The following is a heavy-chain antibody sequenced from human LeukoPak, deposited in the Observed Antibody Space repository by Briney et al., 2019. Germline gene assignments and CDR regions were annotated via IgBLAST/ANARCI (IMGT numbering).Heavy chain of an antibody. V-gene: IGHV4-31*03. D-gene: IGHD3-16*01. CDR3: GGSNRGQQDY. CDR1: GGSISSGGYY. J-gene: IGHJ4*02. Sequence: SETLSLTCTVSGGSISSGGYYWSWIRQHPGKGLEWIGYIYYSGSTYYNPSLKSRVTISVDTSKNQFSLKLSSVTAADTAVYYWGGSNRGQQDYWGQGTLVTVSS. CDR2: IYYSGST.